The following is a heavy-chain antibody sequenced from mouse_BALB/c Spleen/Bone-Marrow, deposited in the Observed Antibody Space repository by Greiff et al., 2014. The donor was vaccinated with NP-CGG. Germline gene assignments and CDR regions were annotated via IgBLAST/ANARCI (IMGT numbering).Heavy chain of an antibody. Sequence: VQLTESGGGLVKPGGSLKLSCAASGFTFSDYYMYWVRQTPEKRLEWVATISDGGSYTYYPDSVKGRFTISRDNAKNNLYLQMSSLKSEDTAMYYCARGSSYCDDWGQGTTLTVSS. CDR1: GFTFSDYY. J-gene: IGHJ2*01. CDR3: ARGSSYCDD. V-gene: IGHV5-4*02. CDR2: ISDGGSYT. D-gene: IGHD1-1*01.